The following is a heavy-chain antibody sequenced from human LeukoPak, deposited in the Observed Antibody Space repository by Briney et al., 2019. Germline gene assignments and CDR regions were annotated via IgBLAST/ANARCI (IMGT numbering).Heavy chain of an antibody. CDR3: ARDTKRSRARWENLGFDP. J-gene: IGHJ5*02. Sequence: ASVKVSCKASGYTFSSYGISWVRQAPGQGLEWMGWISGYNDNTKYYAQKLQGRVTMTTDTSTSTAYMELRSLRSNDTAVYYCARDTKRSRARWENLGFDPWGQGTLVTVSS. CDR2: ISGYNDNT. D-gene: IGHD1-26*01. V-gene: IGHV1-18*01. CDR1: GYTFSSYG.